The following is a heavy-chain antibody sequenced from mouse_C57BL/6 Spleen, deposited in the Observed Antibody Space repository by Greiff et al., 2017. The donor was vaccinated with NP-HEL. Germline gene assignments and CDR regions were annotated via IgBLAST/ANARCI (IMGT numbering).Heavy chain of an antibody. V-gene: IGHV3-6*01. Sequence: EVKLQESGPGLVKPSQSLSLTCSVTGYSITSGYYWNWIRQFPGNKLEWMGYISYDGSNNYNPSLKNRISITRDTSKNQFFLKLNSVTTEDTATYYCARDRYYGYEGSGTGYAMDYWGQGTSVTVSS. CDR3: ARDRYYGYEGSGTGYAMDY. CDR2: ISYDGSN. CDR1: GYSITSGYY. J-gene: IGHJ4*01. D-gene: IGHD2-2*01.